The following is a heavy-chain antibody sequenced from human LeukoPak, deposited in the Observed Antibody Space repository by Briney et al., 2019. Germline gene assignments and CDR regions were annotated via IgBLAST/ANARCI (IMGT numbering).Heavy chain of an antibody. CDR3: ARESYCGGDCYTYYYYYMDV. Sequence: SETLSLTCTVSGGSISSGSYYWSWIRQPAGTGLEWIGRIYTSGSTNYNPSLKSRVTISVDTSKNQFSLKLSSVTAADTAVYYCARESYCGGDCYTYYYYYMDVWGKGTTVTVSS. D-gene: IGHD2-21*01. CDR1: GGSISSGSYY. CDR2: IYTSGST. V-gene: IGHV4-61*02. J-gene: IGHJ6*03.